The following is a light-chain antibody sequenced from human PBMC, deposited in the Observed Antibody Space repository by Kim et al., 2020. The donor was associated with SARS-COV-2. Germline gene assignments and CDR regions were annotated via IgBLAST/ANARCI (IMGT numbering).Light chain of an antibody. V-gene: IGKV1-27*01. CDR3: QKYDGAPWT. Sequence: AYVGDRVTLARRASQDISNYVAWYHQKPGKPPKLLIYAASTLQSGVPSRFSGSGSGTDFTLTISSLQPEDVATYYCQKYDGAPWTFGQGTKVDIK. CDR1: QDISNY. J-gene: IGKJ1*01. CDR2: AAS.